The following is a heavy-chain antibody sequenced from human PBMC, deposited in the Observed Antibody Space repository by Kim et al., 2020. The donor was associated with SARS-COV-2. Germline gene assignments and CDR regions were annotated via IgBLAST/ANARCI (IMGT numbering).Heavy chain of an antibody. CDR2: IYYSGST. CDR3: ARDHREWLQYTANWYFDH. V-gene: IGHV4-59*01. D-gene: IGHD3-3*01. J-gene: IGHJ2*01. Sequence: SETLSLTCTVSGGSISSYYWSWIRQPPGKGLEWIGYIYYSGSTNYNPSHKSRVTISVDTSKNQFSLKLSSVTAADTAVYYCARDHREWLQYTANWYFDHWGRGTLVTVSS. CDR1: GGSISSYY.